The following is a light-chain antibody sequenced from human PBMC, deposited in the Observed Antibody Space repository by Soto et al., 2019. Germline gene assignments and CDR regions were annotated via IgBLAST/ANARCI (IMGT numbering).Light chain of an antibody. V-gene: IGKV1-13*02. J-gene: IGKJ3*01. Sequence: AIQLTQSPSSLSASVGDRVIITCRASQGISRALAWYQQKPGKAPKLLIYDASSLESEVPPRFSGSGSGTDFTLTISSLQPEDFATYYCQQFNSDPPFTFGPGTKVDIK. CDR2: DAS. CDR1: QGISRA. CDR3: QQFNSDPPFT.